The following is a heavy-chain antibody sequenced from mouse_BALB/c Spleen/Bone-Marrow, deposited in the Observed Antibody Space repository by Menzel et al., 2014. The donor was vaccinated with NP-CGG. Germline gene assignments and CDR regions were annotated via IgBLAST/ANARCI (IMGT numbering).Heavy chain of an antibody. CDR3: ARLNYYGNSFV. D-gene: IGHD1-1*01. V-gene: IGHV4-1*02. J-gene: IGHJ1*01. Sequence: EVTVVESGGGLVQPGGSLKLSCAASGFDFSRYWMSWVRQAPGKGLEWIGEINPHSSTINYTSSLKDKFIISRDNAKNTLYLQMSKVRSEDTALYYCARLNYYGNSFVWGAGTPVTVSS. CDR2: INPHSSTI. CDR1: GFDFSRYW.